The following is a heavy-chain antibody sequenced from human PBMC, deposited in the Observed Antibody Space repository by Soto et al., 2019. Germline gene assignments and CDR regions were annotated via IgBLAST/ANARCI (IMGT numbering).Heavy chain of an antibody. CDR1: GGSISSGGYY. J-gene: IGHJ4*02. CDR3: ARAPSRIAARLNY. CDR2: IYYSGST. D-gene: IGHD6-6*01. Sequence: QVQLQESGPGLVKPSQTLSLTCTVSGGSISSGGYYWSWIRQHPGKGLEWIGYIYYSGSTYYNPSLKSRVNISVNPSKNQFSLKLSSVTAADTAGYYCARAPSRIAARLNYWGQGTLVTVSS. V-gene: IGHV4-31*03.